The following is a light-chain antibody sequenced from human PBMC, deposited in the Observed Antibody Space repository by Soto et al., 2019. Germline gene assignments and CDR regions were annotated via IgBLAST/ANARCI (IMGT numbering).Light chain of an antibody. J-gene: IGKJ4*01. CDR1: QSLLHSNGYNY. CDR3: IQPLKSHPT. V-gene: IGKV2-28*01. CDR2: LGS. Sequence: DIVMTQSPLSLPVTPGVPASISCRSRQSLLHSNGYNYLDWYLQKPGQSPPLLIYLGSNRASGAPDRFRGSRSGTDFTLKISRVEAEDVRVYYCIQPLKSHPTFGGGTKAEIK.